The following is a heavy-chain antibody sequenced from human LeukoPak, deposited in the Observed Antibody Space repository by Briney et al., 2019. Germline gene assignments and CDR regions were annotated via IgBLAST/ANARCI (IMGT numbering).Heavy chain of an antibody. CDR3: ARGEFGDLRYDY. V-gene: IGHV3-7*03. CDR1: GFTFSTYW. CDR2: IKADGSVR. J-gene: IGHJ4*02. D-gene: IGHD4-17*01. Sequence: PGSSLRLSCAASGFTFSTYWMSWVRQAPGEGLEWVANIKADGSVRFYVDSVEGRFTIFRDNAKNSLYLQTNSLRVEDTAMYYCARGEFGDLRYDYWGQGSLVTVSS.